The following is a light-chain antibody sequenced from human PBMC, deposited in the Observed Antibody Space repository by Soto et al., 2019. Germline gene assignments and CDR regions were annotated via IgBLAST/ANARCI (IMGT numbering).Light chain of an antibody. Sequence: DTQMTQSPSSLSASVGDRVTITCQASEAIDKYLNWYQQKPGKAPKLLIYDASNLETGVPSRFSGSGSGTHFTLTISSLQPEDFATYFCHQYDNFPFTFGPGTKVDIK. J-gene: IGKJ3*01. V-gene: IGKV1-33*01. CDR2: DAS. CDR1: EAIDKY. CDR3: HQYDNFPFT.